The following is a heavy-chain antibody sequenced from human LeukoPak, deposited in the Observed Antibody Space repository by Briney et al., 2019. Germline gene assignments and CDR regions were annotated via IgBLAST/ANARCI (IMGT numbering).Heavy chain of an antibody. Sequence: PGGSLRLSCVASGFIFNNYYMRWIRQAPGEVLEWISYISSTVSTTYYADSVKGRFTISRDNAKNSLYLQMNSLRAEDTAVYYCAREGGYYHLDYWGQGTLVTVSS. CDR2: ISSTVSTT. D-gene: IGHD3-22*01. CDR1: GFIFNNYY. V-gene: IGHV3-11*01. CDR3: AREGGYYHLDY. J-gene: IGHJ4*02.